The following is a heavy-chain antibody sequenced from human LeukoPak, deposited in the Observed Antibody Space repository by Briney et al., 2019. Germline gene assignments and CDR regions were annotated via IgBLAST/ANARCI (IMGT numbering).Heavy chain of an antibody. CDR1: KFTFSSYS. CDR2: INQDGTEK. Sequence: QAGGSLRLSCAASKFTFSSYSMTWVRQAPGKGLEWVAYINQDGTEKYYVDSVKGRFTISRDNAKNSLYLQMNSLRAEDTAVYYCARVEGSIFDYWGQGTLVTVSS. CDR3: ARVEGSIFDY. V-gene: IGHV3-7*05. J-gene: IGHJ4*02.